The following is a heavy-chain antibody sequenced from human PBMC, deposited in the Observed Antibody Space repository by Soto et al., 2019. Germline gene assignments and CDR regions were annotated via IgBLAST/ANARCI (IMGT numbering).Heavy chain of an antibody. CDR1: GGTFSSYA. Sequence: SVKVSCKASGGTFSSYAISWVRQAPGQGLEWMGGIIPIFGTANYAQKFQGRVTITADKSTSTAYMELSSLRSEDTAVYYCAGATHPTYYYDSSGYYFLDYWGQGTLVTVSS. V-gene: IGHV1-69*06. D-gene: IGHD3-22*01. CDR2: IIPIFGTA. J-gene: IGHJ4*02. CDR3: AGATHPTYYYDSSGYYFLDY.